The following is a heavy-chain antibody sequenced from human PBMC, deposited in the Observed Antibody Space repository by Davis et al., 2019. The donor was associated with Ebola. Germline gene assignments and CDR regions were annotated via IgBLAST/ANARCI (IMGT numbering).Heavy chain of an antibody. CDR1: GGSISSAAYY. V-gene: IGHV4-39*01. J-gene: IGHJ4*02. Sequence: SETLSLTCTVSGGSISSAAYYWSWIRQPPGKGLEWIGSIYYSGSTYYNPSLKSRVTISVDTSKNQFSLKLSSVTAADTAVYYCATHPYFYGDPDYWGQGTLVTVSS. CDR3: ATHPYFYGDPDY. D-gene: IGHD4-17*01. CDR2: IYYSGST.